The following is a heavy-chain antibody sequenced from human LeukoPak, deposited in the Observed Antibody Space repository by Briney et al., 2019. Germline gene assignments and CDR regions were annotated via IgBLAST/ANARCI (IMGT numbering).Heavy chain of an antibody. D-gene: IGHD3-22*01. J-gene: IGHJ4*02. V-gene: IGHV4-34*01. Sequence: SETLSLTCAVYGGSFSGYYWSWIRQPPGKGLEWIGEINHSGSTNYNPSLKSRVTISVDTSKNQFSLKLSSVTAADTAVYYCARDLPYYYDSSGYYYVGQYYFDYWGQGTLVTVSS. CDR1: GGSFSGYY. CDR2: INHSGST. CDR3: ARDLPYYYDSSGYYYVGQYYFDY.